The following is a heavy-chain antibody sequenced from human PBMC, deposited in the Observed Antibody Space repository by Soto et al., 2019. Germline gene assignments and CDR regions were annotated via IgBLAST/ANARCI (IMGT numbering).Heavy chain of an antibody. Sequence: SETLSLTCAVYGGSFSGYYWTWIRQPPGKWREWIGEINDSGGTDYNPSLQSRVTISLDTSKNQLSLKLSSVTAADTAVYYCARGRRGFSSSCYVDWGQGTLVTVSS. CDR2: INDSGGT. D-gene: IGHD6-13*01. V-gene: IGHV4-34*01. CDR3: ARGRRGFSSSCYVD. CDR1: GGSFSGYY. J-gene: IGHJ4*02.